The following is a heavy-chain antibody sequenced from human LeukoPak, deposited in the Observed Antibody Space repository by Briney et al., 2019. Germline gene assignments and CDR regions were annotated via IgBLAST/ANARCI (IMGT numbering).Heavy chain of an antibody. CDR1: GFTFSSYE. CDR2: ISSSGSTI. J-gene: IGHJ5*02. CDR3: ARDLRYDFWSGYLNWFDP. V-gene: IGHV3-48*03. Sequence: PGGSLRLSCAASGFTFSSYEMTWVRQAPGKGLEWVSYISSSGSTIYYADSVKGRFTISRDNAKNSLYLQMNSLRAEDTAVYYCARDLRYDFWSGYLNWFDPWGQGTLVTVSS. D-gene: IGHD3-3*01.